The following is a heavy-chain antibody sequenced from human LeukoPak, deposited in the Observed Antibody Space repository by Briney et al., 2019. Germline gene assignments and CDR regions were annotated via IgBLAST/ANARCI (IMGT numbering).Heavy chain of an antibody. Sequence: PGGSLRLSCAASGFTFSSYWMSWVRQAPGKGLEWVANIKQDGSEKYYVDSVKGRFTISRDNAKNSLYLQMNSLKTEDTAVYYCTTDDPRYSSGWYFFTYYYYGMDVWGQGTTVTVSS. CDR2: IKQDGSEK. V-gene: IGHV3-7*03. CDR3: TTDDPRYSSGWYFFTYYYYGMDV. CDR1: GFTFSSYW. J-gene: IGHJ6*02. D-gene: IGHD6-19*01.